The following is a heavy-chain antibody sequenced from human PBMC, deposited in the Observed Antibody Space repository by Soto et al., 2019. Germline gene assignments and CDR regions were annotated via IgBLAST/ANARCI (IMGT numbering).Heavy chain of an antibody. CDR1: GITYTTYA. CDR2: INTGNGNT. Sequence: QVQVVQSGDEVKKPGASVKVSCKASGITYTTYAIHWVRQAPGQGLEWMGWINTGNGNTRYSQRFQGRVTLTTDTSARTAYIDLSSLTSEDTAVYYCAGAISGYVTWGQGTLITVSS. V-gene: IGHV1-3*04. CDR3: AGAISGYVT. D-gene: IGHD5-12*01. J-gene: IGHJ5*02.